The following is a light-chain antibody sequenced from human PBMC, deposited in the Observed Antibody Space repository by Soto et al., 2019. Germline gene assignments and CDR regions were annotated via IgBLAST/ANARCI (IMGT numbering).Light chain of an antibody. V-gene: IGLV2-14*01. J-gene: IGLJ2*01. Sequence: QSALTQPASVSGSPGQSITISRTGTSSDVGGYNYVSWYQQHPGKAPKLMIYEVSNRPSGVSNRFSGSKSGNTASLTISGLQAEDGADYYCSAYTSSSTLVVFGGGTKRTLL. CDR1: SSDVGGYNY. CDR3: SAYTSSSTLVV. CDR2: EVS.